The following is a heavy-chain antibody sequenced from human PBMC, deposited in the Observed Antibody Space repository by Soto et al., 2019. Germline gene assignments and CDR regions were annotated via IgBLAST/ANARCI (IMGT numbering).Heavy chain of an antibody. D-gene: IGHD1-1*01. CDR1: GFIFDSHG. Sequence: QVQLVESGGGVVQPGGSLTLSCAASGFIFDSHGMHWIRQAPGKGLEWVAVIWYDGTNKYYGDSVKGRFTVSRDNSRNTLDLQMNSLRVDDTGVYYCAREIFDNSGYYYYMDLWGKGTTVTVSS. J-gene: IGHJ6*03. CDR2: IWYDGTNK. V-gene: IGHV3-33*01. CDR3: AREIFDNSGYYYYMDL.